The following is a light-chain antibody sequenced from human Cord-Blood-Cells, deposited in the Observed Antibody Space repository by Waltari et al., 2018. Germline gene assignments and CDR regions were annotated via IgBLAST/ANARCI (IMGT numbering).Light chain of an antibody. CDR2: GAS. Sequence: EIVMTQSPAPLSVSPGERATLSCRASQRVSSNLAWYQQKPGQAPRLLSYGASTRATGIPARFSGSGSGTEFTLTISSLQSEDFAVYYCQQYNNWPRTFGQGTKVEIK. V-gene: IGKV3-15*01. CDR1: QRVSSN. J-gene: IGKJ1*01. CDR3: QQYNNWPRT.